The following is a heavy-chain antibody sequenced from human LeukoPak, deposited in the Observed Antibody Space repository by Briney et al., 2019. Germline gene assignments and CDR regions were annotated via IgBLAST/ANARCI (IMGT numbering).Heavy chain of an antibody. V-gene: IGHV3-23*01. CDR3: AKDAPTYIPVTGPEDN. D-gene: IGHD6-19*01. Sequence: GGSLRLSCAASGFTFNSYAMSWVRQAPGKGLEWVSVISGSGGSTVYSDSVKGRFTISRDNSKNTLYLQMNSLRAEDTAIYYCAKDAPTYIPVTGPEDNWGQGTLVTVSS. J-gene: IGHJ4*02. CDR1: GFTFNSYA. CDR2: ISGSGGST.